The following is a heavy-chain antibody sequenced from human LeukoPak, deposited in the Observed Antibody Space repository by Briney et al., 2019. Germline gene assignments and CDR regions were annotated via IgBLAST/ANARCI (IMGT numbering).Heavy chain of an antibody. CDR3: ATRILKVFGVVTDFDY. J-gene: IGHJ4*02. V-gene: IGHV1-24*01. CDR1: AYTLTELS. CDR2: FDPEDGET. Sequence: ASVKVSCKVSAYTLTELSMHWVRQAPGKGLEWMGGFDPEDGETIYAQKFQGRVTMTEDTSTDTAYMELSSLRSEDTAVYYCATRILKVFGVVTDFDYWGQGTLVTVSS. D-gene: IGHD3-3*01.